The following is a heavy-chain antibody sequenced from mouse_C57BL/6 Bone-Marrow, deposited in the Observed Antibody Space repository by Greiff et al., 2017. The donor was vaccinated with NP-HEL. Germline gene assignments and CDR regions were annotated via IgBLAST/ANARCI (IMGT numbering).Heavy chain of an antibody. CDR1: GYTFTTYP. Sequence: QVQLKESGAELVKPGASVKMSCKASGYTFTTYPIEWVKQNHGKSLEWIGNFHPYNDDTEYNEKFKNKATLTVENSSSHVYFDLSRLTSDDSSVYYGARGGNSWYSFDYWGQGTTLTVSS. D-gene: IGHD2-1*01. CDR2: FHPYNDDT. CDR3: ARGGNSWYSFDY. J-gene: IGHJ2*01. V-gene: IGHV1-47*01.